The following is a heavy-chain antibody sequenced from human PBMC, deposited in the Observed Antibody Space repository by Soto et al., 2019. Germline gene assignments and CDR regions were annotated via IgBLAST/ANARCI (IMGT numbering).Heavy chain of an antibody. Sequence: QVQLVQSGAEVKKPGSSVKVSCKASGGTFSSYAISWVRQAPGQGLEWMGGIIPIFGTANYAQKFQGRVTITADESKSTAYMELSSLRSEDTAVYYCARGYDSSGPYMSQAIYYFDYWGQGTLVTVSS. V-gene: IGHV1-69*01. CDR1: GGTFSSYA. J-gene: IGHJ4*02. CDR2: IIPIFGTA. D-gene: IGHD3-22*01. CDR3: ARGYDSSGPYMSQAIYYFDY.